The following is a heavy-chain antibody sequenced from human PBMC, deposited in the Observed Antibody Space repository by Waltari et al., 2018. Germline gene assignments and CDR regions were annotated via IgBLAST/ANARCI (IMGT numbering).Heavy chain of an antibody. Sequence: EVQLVDSGGGLVQPGGSLRLSCAASGFTYRNYPMTWVRQAPGKGLGWFSSISSTGGTIHYAASVKGRFTISRDDSKNTLYLQMHNLRAEDTAVYYCAKGAQYQLLYFYFDSWGQGTLVTVSS. D-gene: IGHD2-2*02. CDR1: GFTYRNYP. V-gene: IGHV3-23*04. CDR2: ISSTGGTI. CDR3: AKGAQYQLLYFYFDS. J-gene: IGHJ4*02.